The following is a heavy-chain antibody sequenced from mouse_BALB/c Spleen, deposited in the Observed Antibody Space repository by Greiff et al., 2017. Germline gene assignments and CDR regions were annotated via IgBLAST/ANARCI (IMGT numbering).Heavy chain of an antibody. J-gene: IGHJ4*01. CDR3: ARAWDMWDYAMDY. Sequence: QVQLQQSGPGLVAPSQSLSITCTVSGFSLTSYGVHWVRQPPGKGLEWLGVIWAGGSTNYNSALMSRLSISKDNSKSQVFLKMNSLQTDDTAMYYCARAWDMWDYAMDYWGQGTSVTVSS. D-gene: IGHD4-1*01. CDR1: GFSLTSYG. CDR2: IWAGGST. V-gene: IGHV2-9*02.